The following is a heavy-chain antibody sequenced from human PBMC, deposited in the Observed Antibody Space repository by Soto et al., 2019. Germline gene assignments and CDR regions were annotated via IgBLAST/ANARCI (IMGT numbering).Heavy chain of an antibody. D-gene: IGHD3-3*01. Sequence: GGSLRLSCAASGFTFSSYAMSWVRQAPGKGLEWVSAISGSGGSTYYADSVKGRFTISRDNSKNTLYLQMNSLRAEDTAVYYCAKDPNKYYDFWSGQLAFHPIVDYWGQGTLVTVSS. J-gene: IGHJ4*02. CDR2: ISGSGGST. V-gene: IGHV3-23*01. CDR3: AKDPNKYYDFWSGQLAFHPIVDY. CDR1: GFTFSSYA.